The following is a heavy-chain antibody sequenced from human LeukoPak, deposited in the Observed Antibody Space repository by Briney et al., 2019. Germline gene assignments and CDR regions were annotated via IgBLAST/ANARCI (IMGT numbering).Heavy chain of an antibody. CDR3: ATSGYYSSFDY. D-gene: IGHD3-22*01. Sequence: SQTLSLTCAVSGGSISSGGYSWSWIRQPPGKGLEWIGYIYHSGSTYYNPSLKSRVTISVDRSKNQFSLKLSSVTAADTAVYYCATSGYYSSFDYWGQGTLVTVSS. J-gene: IGHJ4*02. CDR2: IYHSGST. CDR1: GGSISSGGYS. V-gene: IGHV4-30-2*01.